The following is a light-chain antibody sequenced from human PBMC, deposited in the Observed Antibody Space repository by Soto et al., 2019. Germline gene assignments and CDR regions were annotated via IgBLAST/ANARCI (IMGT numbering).Light chain of an antibody. CDR2: SAS. Sequence: EIVMTQSPVTLSVSPGERATLSCTASQSVNNNVAWYQQKPGHTPRLLIYSASIGATGTPARFSGSGSGSDFTLTISSLQSEDFAVYCCQQYNKWPLTFGPGTKVDIK. CDR1: QSVNNN. CDR3: QQYNKWPLT. V-gene: IGKV3-15*01. J-gene: IGKJ3*01.